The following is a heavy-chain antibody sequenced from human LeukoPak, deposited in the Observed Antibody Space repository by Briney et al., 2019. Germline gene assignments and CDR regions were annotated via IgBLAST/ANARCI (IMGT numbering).Heavy chain of an antibody. CDR1: GYTFTSYY. D-gene: IGHD3-16*02. V-gene: IGHV1-46*01. J-gene: IGHJ4*02. Sequence: ASVKVSCKASGYTFTSYYMHWVRQAPGQGPEWMGIINPSGGSTSYAQKFQGRVTITRDTSASTAYMELSSLRSEDTAVYYCARDPRYDYVWGSYRPAYYFDYWGQGTLVTVSS. CDR3: ARDPRYDYVWGSYRPAYYFDY. CDR2: INPSGGST.